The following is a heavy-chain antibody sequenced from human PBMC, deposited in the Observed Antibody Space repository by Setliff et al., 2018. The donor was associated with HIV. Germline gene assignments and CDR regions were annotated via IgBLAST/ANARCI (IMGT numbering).Heavy chain of an antibody. Sequence: TLSLTCTVSGGSASNSRYYWAWIRQPPGKGLEYIRSIHYNEKTYYNPSLKSRVTISIDTSKNQFSLNLTSVAAADTAVYYCASRVYYYDSNNFLREEGFDPWGQGTLVTVSS. CDR3: ASRVYYYDSNNFLREEGFDP. CDR2: IHYNEKT. J-gene: IGHJ5*02. V-gene: IGHV4-39*01. CDR1: GGSASNSRYY. D-gene: IGHD3-22*01.